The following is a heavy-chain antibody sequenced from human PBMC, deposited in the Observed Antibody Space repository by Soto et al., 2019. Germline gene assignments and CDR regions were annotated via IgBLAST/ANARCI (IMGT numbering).Heavy chain of an antibody. CDR2: INHSGST. J-gene: IGHJ4*02. Sequence: QVQLQQWGAGLLKPSETLSLTCAVYGGSFSGYYWSWIRQPPGKGLEWIGEINHSGSTNYNPSLKTRVTISVDTSKSQFSPKLSSVTAADTAVYYCAGGRWLRSSVDYWGQGTLVTVSS. CDR3: AGGRWLRSSVDY. D-gene: IGHD5-12*01. CDR1: GGSFSGYY. V-gene: IGHV4-34*01.